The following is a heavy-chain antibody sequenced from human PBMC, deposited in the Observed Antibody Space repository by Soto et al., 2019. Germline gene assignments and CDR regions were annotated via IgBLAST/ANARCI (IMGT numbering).Heavy chain of an antibody. Sequence: PGGSLRLSCAGSGFTFSNHYMDWVRLAPGEGLEWLGRIRNKPAGHTTAHAASERGRFTISRDDSKNSVYLQMHSLKTEDSAVYYCSTSVITAPLFEYWGQGTVVTVSS. CDR3: STSVITAPLFEY. CDR1: GFTFSNHY. CDR2: IRNKPAGHTT. D-gene: IGHD1-20*01. J-gene: IGHJ4*02. V-gene: IGHV3-72*01.